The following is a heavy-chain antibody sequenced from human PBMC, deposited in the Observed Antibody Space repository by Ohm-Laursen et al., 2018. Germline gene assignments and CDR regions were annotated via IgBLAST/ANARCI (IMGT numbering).Heavy chain of an antibody. Sequence: ASVKVSCKASGYTFTSYGITWVRQAPGQGLEWMGWISAYNGNTKYPQKVQGRVTMTTDTSTSTAHMELRSLKSDDTAVYYCARGTSIQPENYWGQGTLVTVSS. CDR3: ARGTSIQPENY. J-gene: IGHJ4*02. D-gene: IGHD5-18*01. V-gene: IGHV1-18*01. CDR2: ISAYNGNT. CDR1: GYTFTSYG.